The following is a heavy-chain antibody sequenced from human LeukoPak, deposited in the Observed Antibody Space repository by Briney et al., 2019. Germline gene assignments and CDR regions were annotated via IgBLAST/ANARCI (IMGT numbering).Heavy chain of an antibody. V-gene: IGHV3-23*01. CDR3: AKDERNWNYNLASQTYD. J-gene: IGHJ4*02. D-gene: IGHD1-7*01. Sequence: GGSLSLSCAASGFRFSSYAMSWVRQAPGRGREGVSAISGSGVSTYYADSVKGRFTVSRDNSKNTLYLQMSSLRAEDTAVYYCAKDERNWNYNLASQTYDWGQGTLVTVSS. CDR1: GFRFSSYA. CDR2: ISGSGVST.